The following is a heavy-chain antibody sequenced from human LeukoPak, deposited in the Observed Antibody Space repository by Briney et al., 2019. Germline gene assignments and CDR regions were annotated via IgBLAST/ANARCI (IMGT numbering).Heavy chain of an antibody. V-gene: IGHV1-18*01. CDR3: ARDRIGVAGTAPEY. CDR2: ISGYNGVT. CDR1: GYTFFSYG. D-gene: IGHD6-19*01. Sequence: ASVKVSCKASGYTFFSYGISWVRQAPGQGLEWMGLISGYNGVTNYAQKLQGRVNMTTDTSKTTVYMEMRSLRSDDTAVYYCARDRIGVAGTAPEYWGQGTLVTVSS. J-gene: IGHJ4*02.